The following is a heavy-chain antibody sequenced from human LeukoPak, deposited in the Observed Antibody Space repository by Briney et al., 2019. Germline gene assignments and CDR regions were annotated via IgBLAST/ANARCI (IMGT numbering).Heavy chain of an antibody. J-gene: IGHJ4*02. CDR1: GFTVSSNY. V-gene: IGHV3-53*01. D-gene: IGHD1-26*01. CDR2: IYSGGST. CDR3: ARGVVGATYFD. Sequence: GGPLKLSCEASGFTVSSNYITWVRQAPGKGLEWVSIIYSGGSTSYADSVKGRFTISRDNSKNTLYLQMNSLRAEDTAVYYCARGVVGATYFDWGQGTLVTVSS.